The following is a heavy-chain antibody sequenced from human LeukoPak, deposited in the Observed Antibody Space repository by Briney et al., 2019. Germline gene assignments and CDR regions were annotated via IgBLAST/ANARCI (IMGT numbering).Heavy chain of an antibody. Sequence: PGGSLRLSCAASGFTFSTYAMSWVRQAPGKGLEWVSGISGSGGSTYYADSVKGRFTVSRDNAKRSLYLQIESLRDDDTAVYHCALGTINKDFYFGMDVWGQGTTVTVSS. CDR3: ALGTINKDFYFGMDV. V-gene: IGHV3-23*01. D-gene: IGHD2-8*01. J-gene: IGHJ6*02. CDR2: ISGSGGST. CDR1: GFTFSTYA.